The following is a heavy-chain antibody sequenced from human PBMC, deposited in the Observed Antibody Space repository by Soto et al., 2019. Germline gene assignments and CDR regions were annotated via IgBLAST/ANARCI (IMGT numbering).Heavy chain of an antibody. J-gene: IGHJ1*01. CDR1: GGTFSSYA. CDR2: IIPIFGTA. Sequence: SVKVSCKASGGTFSSYAISWVRQAPGQGREWMGGIIPIFGTANYAQKFQGRVTITADESTSTAYMELSSLRSEDTAVYYCARDRERVGATSPLYFQHWGQGTLVTVSS. CDR3: ARDRERVGATSPLYFQH. D-gene: IGHD1-26*01. V-gene: IGHV1-69*13.